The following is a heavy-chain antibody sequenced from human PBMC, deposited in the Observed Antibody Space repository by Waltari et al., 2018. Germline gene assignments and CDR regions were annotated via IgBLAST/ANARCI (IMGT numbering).Heavy chain of an antibody. CDR3: AKLAGDPGDGFDV. CDR2: ISNEGTIK. J-gene: IGHJ3*01. Sequence: QVQLVESGGGVVQPGRSLRLSCAASGFTFSSYGMHWVRQAPGKGLEWVAVISNEGTIKNYAESVKGRFTISRDNSKITLYLQMNSLGTEDTAVYYCAKLAGDPGDGFDVWGQGTMVSVSS. CDR1: GFTFSSYG. D-gene: IGHD6-19*01. V-gene: IGHV3-30*18.